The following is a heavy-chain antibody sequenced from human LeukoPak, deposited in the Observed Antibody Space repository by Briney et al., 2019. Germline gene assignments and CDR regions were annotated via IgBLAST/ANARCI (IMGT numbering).Heavy chain of an antibody. CDR3: ARDQKVWGSYRFGAFDI. Sequence: SETLSLTCAVYGGSFSGYDWSWIRQPPGKGREWIGEINHSGSTNYNPSLKSRVTISVDTSKNQFSLKLSSVTAADTAVYYCARDQKVWGSYRFGAFDIWGQGTMVTVSS. CDR1: GGSFSGYD. V-gene: IGHV4-34*01. J-gene: IGHJ3*02. CDR2: INHSGST. D-gene: IGHD3-16*02.